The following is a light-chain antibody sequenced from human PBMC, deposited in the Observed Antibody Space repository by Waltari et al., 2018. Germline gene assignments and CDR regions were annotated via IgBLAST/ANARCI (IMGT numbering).Light chain of an antibody. Sequence: DFQMTQSPSSLSASFGDTVPITCRASNGISNSLAWYQQHPGQAPKLLLFGTSRMQSGVPSRFSGRGSGTDYSLTISSLQPEDFGTYYCQQYYGVILTFGGGTKVEI. J-gene: IGKJ4*01. V-gene: IGKV1-NL1*01. CDR2: GTS. CDR1: NGISNS. CDR3: QQYYGVILT.